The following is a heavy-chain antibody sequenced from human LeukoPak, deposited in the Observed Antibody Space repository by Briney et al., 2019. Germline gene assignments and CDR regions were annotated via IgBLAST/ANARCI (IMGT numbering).Heavy chain of an antibody. CDR2: IWYDGSNK. CDR3: AKDYDYGDSH. V-gene: IGHV3-30*02. J-gene: IGHJ4*02. D-gene: IGHD4-17*01. Sequence: QAGGSLRLSCAASGFTFSSYGMHWVRQAPGKGLEWVAIIWYDGSNKYYADSVKGRFTISRDNSENTLYLQMNSLRAEDTAVYYCAKDYDYGDSHWGQGTLVTVSS. CDR1: GFTFSSYG.